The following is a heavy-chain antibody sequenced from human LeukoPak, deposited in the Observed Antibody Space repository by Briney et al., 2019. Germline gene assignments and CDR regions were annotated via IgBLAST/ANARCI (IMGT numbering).Heavy chain of an antibody. CDR1: GYTFTSYG. V-gene: IGHV1-18*01. CDR2: ISAYNGNT. J-gene: IGHJ4*02. Sequence: ASVKVSCKASGYTFTSYGISWVRQAPGQGLEWMGWISAYNGNTNYAQKLQGRVTMTTDTSTSTAYMELRSLRSDDTAVYYCARASTGQQLAQLDYWGQGTPVTVSS. D-gene: IGHD6-13*01. CDR3: ARASTGQQLAQLDY.